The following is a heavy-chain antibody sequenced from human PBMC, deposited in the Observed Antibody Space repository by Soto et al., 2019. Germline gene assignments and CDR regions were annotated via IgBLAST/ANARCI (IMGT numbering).Heavy chain of an antibody. CDR2: ISARGGSS. D-gene: IGHD5-12*01. CDR3: AKGAIEYSASVDR. V-gene: IGHV3-23*01. CDR1: GFSFSSYA. Sequence: EVQLLESGGGLVQPGGSLRLACAASGFSFSSYAMVWVRQAPGKGLEWVSVISARGGSSYFADSVKGRFTITRDNSKNVLSQEMNSLRAEDTATAFWAKGAIEYSASVDRWGQGTRVLVSS. J-gene: IGHJ5*02.